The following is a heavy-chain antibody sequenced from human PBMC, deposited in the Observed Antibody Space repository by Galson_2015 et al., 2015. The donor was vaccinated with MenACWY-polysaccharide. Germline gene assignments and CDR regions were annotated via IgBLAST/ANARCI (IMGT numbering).Heavy chain of an antibody. V-gene: IGHV1-2*02. J-gene: IGHJ4*02. CDR1: GYTFIDYY. D-gene: IGHD1-14*01. CDR3: ARVPPGGITSIDY. Sequence: SVKVSCKASGYTFIDYYMHWVRQAPGQGLEGMGWINPNGGGTKYAQKFQGRVTMTRDTSISTVYMELSRLTSDVTALYYCARVPPGGITSIDYWGQGTLVTVSS. CDR2: INPNGGGT.